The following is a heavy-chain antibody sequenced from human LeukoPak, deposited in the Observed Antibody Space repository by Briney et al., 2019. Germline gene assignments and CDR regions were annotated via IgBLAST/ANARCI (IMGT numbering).Heavy chain of an antibody. J-gene: IGHJ4*02. V-gene: IGHV3-74*01. Sequence: GGSLRLSCAASGFTFSSYWMHWVRQAPGKGLVWVSRINTDGSSTSYADSVKGRFTISRDNAKNTLYLQMNSLRAEDTAVYYCARGHAYCSGGSCPKLDYWGQGTLVTVSS. CDR1: GFTFSSYW. CDR3: ARGHAYCSGGSCPKLDY. CDR2: INTDGSST. D-gene: IGHD2-15*01.